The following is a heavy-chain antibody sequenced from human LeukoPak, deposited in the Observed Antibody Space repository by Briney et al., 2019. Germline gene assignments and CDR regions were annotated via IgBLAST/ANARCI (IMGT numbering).Heavy chain of an antibody. CDR1: GFTFSTYA. D-gene: IGHD6-19*01. Sequence: PGGSLRLSCAASGFTFSTYAITWVRQGPGKGLEWVSAISPDGDRTYNANSVRGRFTISGDNSKDTVYLQINGLRVEDTAVYYCAREQSGTRGWYTVDYWGQGTLVTVS. J-gene: IGHJ4*02. V-gene: IGHV3-23*01. CDR3: AREQSGTRGWYTVDY. CDR2: ISPDGDRT.